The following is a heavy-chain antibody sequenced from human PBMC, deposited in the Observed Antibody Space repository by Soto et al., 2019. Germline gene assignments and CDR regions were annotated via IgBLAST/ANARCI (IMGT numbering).Heavy chain of an antibody. CDR3: AKDTYYFSSSGYYVLDC. D-gene: IGHD3-22*01. CDR2: IKSKTDGGTT. CDR1: SFTLSNAW. Sequence: GGSLRLSCEASSFTLSNAWVNWVRQAPGKGLDWVGRIKSKTDGGTTDYTAPVKGRFTISRDDSKNMLYLQMNSLRVEDTAVYYCAKDTYYFSSSGYYVLDCWGQGTLVTVSS. V-gene: IGHV3-15*07. J-gene: IGHJ4*02.